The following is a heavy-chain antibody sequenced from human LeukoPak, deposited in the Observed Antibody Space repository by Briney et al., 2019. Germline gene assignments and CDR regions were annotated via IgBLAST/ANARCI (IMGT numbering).Heavy chain of an antibody. J-gene: IGHJ4*02. CDR3: AKDGLPLIVVVMTALDY. V-gene: IGHV3-48*01. CDR1: GFTFSSHS. D-gene: IGHD3-22*01. CDR2: VSSSSSII. Sequence: GGSLRLSCAASGFTFSSHSMTWVRQAPGKGLEWVSYVSSSSSIIHYADSVKGRFTISRDNSKNTLYLQMNSLRAEDTAVYYCAKDGLPLIVVVMTALDYWGQGTLVTVSS.